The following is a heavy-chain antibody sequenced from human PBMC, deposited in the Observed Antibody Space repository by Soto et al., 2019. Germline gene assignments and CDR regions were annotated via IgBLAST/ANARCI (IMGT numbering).Heavy chain of an antibody. J-gene: IGHJ3*02. D-gene: IGHD3-9*01. V-gene: IGHV3-23*01. CDR2: ISGSGGST. CDR3: AKDVVRYFDWLYPAFDI. CDR1: GFTFSSYA. Sequence: GGSLRLSCAASGFTFSSYAMSWVRQAPGKGLEWVSAISGSGGSTYYADSVKGRFTISRDNSKNTLYLQMNSLRAEDTAVYYCAKDVVRYFDWLYPAFDIWGQGTMVTVSS.